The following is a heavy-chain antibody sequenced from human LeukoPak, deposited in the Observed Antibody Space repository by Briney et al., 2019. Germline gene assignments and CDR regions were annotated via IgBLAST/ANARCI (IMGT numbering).Heavy chain of an antibody. Sequence: GGSLRLSCAASGFTFSSYSMNWVRQAPGKGLEWVSSISSSSSYIYYADSVKGRFTISRDNSKNTLYLQMNSLRAEDTAVYYCARETTYYYDSSGYCYSGEVGATDYWGQGTLVTVSS. CDR2: ISSSSSYI. D-gene: IGHD3-22*01. V-gene: IGHV3-21*01. CDR3: ARETTYYYDSSGYCYSGEVGATDY. J-gene: IGHJ4*02. CDR1: GFTFSSYS.